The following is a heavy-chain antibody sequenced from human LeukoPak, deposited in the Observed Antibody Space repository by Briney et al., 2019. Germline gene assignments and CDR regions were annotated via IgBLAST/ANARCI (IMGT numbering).Heavy chain of an antibody. J-gene: IGHJ6*02. V-gene: IGHV1-2*02. D-gene: IGHD5-12*01. CDR1: GYTFTGYY. Sequence: ASVKVSCKASGYTFTGYYMHWVRQAPGQGLEWMGWINPNSGGTNYAQKFQGRVTMTRDTSISTAYMELSRLRSDDTAVYYCARDKIVATITRPYYYGMDVWGQGTTVTVSS. CDR3: ARDKIVATITRPYYYGMDV. CDR2: INPNSGGT.